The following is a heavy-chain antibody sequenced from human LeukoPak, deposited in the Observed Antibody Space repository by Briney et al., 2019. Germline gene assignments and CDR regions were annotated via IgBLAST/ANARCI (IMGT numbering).Heavy chain of an antibody. V-gene: IGHV3-20*04. D-gene: IGHD6-13*01. CDR2: INWNGGST. CDR1: GFTFDDYG. CDR3: ARMQAAAGTWYYYMDV. Sequence: GGSLRLSCAASGFTFDDYGMSWVRQAPGKGLEWVSGINWNGGSTGYADSVKGRFTISRDNAKNSLYLQMNSLRAEDTALYYCARMQAAAGTWYYYMDVWGKGTTATVSS. J-gene: IGHJ6*03.